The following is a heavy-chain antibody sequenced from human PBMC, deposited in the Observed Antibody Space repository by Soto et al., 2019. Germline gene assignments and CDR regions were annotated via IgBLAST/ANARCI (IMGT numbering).Heavy chain of an antibody. CDR1: GGSISSSSYY. V-gene: IGHV4-39*01. D-gene: IGHD6-19*01. CDR3: ARQSSGWYNWFDP. CDR2: IYYSGSI. J-gene: IGHJ5*02. Sequence: QLQLQVSGPGLGKPSETLSLTCSVSGGSISSSSYYWGWIRQPPGKGLEWIGSIYYSGSIDYNPSLKSRVTISVDTSKNQFSLKLSSVTAAETAVYYCARQSSGWYNWFDPWGQGTLVTVSS.